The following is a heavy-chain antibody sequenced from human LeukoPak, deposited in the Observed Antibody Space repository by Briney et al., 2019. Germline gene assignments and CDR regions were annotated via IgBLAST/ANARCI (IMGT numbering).Heavy chain of an antibody. CDR1: GFTVSSNY. Sequence: GESLRLSCAVSGFTVSSNYMTWDRQGPVKWLEWVSVIYSGGSIYYADSVKGRFTIPRDISKNTVDLQLNSLRAEDTAVYYCASGKETSMAQGYWGQGTLVTVSS. CDR3: ASGKETSMAQGY. V-gene: IGHV3-53*01. CDR2: IYSGGSI. J-gene: IGHJ4*02. D-gene: IGHD5-18*01.